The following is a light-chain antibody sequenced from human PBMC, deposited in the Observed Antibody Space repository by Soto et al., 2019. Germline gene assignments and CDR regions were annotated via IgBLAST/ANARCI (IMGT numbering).Light chain of an antibody. CDR1: QSVGNN. V-gene: IGKV3-15*01. J-gene: IGKJ1*01. CDR2: GAS. Sequence: ETVMTQSPATLSVSPGERATLSCRASQSVGNNLAWYRQKPGQAPSLLIYGASTRATGIPARFSGSGSGTEFTLTISRLQSEDFAVYFCQQDYNLPWTFGQGTKVDIK. CDR3: QQDYNLPWT.